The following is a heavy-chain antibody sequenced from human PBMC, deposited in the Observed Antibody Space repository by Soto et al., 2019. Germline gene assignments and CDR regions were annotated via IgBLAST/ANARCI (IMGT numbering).Heavy chain of an antibody. Sequence: QITLKESGPTLVKPTQTLTLTCTFSGFSLSTSGVGVGWIRQPPGKALEWLALIYWNDDKRYSPSLKSRLTITKNHSKTQVVLTMTNMDPVDTATYYCARYSFGYGMDVWGQGTTVTVSS. CDR3: ARYSFGYGMDV. V-gene: IGHV2-5*01. CDR2: IYWNDDK. D-gene: IGHD4-4*01. J-gene: IGHJ6*02. CDR1: GFSLSTSGVG.